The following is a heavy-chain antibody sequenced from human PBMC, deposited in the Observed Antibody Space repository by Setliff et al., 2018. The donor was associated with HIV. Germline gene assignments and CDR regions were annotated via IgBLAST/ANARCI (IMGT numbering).Heavy chain of an antibody. CDR1: GFTFSRDW. Sequence: GGSLRLSCAASGFTFSRDWMLWVRQPPGKGLVWVARTNSDGSSTSHADSVKGRFTISRDNAKSTLYLQMNGLRADDTAVYYCVRRRGAYFDWLSEDDFDYWGQGTLVTVSS. V-gene: IGHV3-74*01. D-gene: IGHD3-9*01. J-gene: IGHJ4*02. CDR3: VRRRGAYFDWLSEDDFDY. CDR2: TNSDGSST.